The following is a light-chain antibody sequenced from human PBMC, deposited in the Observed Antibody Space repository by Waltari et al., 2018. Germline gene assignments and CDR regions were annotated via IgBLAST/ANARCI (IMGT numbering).Light chain of an antibody. CDR2: EVN. CDR3: SSYAGSSNWI. J-gene: IGLJ2*01. Sequence: QSALTQPPSASGSPGQSVTISCTGTSSDIGSSKYVSWYQQHPPNAPKLMIYEVNKRPSGVPDRFAGSKSGNTASLTVSGLQADDEADYYCSSYAGSSNWIFGGGTKLTVL. V-gene: IGLV2-8*01. CDR1: SSDIGSSKY.